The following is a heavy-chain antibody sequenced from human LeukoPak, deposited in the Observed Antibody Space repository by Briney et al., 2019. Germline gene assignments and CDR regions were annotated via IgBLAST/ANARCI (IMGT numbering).Heavy chain of an antibody. V-gene: IGHV1-18*01. D-gene: IGHD6-19*01. CDR1: GYTFTSYG. Sequence: GASVKVSCKASGYTFTSYGISWVRQAPGQGLEWMGWISAYNGNTNYAQKLQGRVTMPTDTSTSTAYMELRSLRSDDTAVYYCASTRGWYGVGAFDIWGQGTMVTVSS. CDR2: ISAYNGNT. CDR3: ASTRGWYGVGAFDI. J-gene: IGHJ3*02.